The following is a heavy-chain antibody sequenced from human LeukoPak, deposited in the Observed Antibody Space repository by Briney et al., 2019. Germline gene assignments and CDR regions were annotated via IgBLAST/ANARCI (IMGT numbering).Heavy chain of an antibody. Sequence: ASVKVSCKASGGTFSSYAISWVRQAPGQGVEWMGGIIPIFGTANYAQKLQGRGTINTDEYKRKDYMEVSSLRSEDTAVYYCARIWESYYDSSGYYDYWGQGTLVTVSS. J-gene: IGHJ4*02. CDR1: GGTFSSYA. V-gene: IGHV1-69*05. D-gene: IGHD3-22*01. CDR3: ARIWESYYDSSGYYDY. CDR2: IIPIFGTA.